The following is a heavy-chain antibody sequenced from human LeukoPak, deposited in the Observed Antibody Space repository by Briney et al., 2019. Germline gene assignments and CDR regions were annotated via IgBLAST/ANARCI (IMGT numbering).Heavy chain of an antibody. CDR2: LYSGGTT. J-gene: IGHJ4*02. Sequence: GGSLRLSCAVSGFSVSSNYMTWARQAPGKGLEWVSVLYSGGTTYYADSVKGRFTISRDDSKNTLFLQMNSLRVEDTAVYYCARDIGSGNYFDYWGQGTLVTVSS. V-gene: IGHV3-53*01. D-gene: IGHD1-26*01. CDR1: GFSVSSNY. CDR3: ARDIGSGNYFDY.